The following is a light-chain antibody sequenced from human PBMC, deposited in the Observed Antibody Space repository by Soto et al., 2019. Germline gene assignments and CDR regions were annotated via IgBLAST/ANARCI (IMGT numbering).Light chain of an antibody. V-gene: IGLV2-23*01. Sequence: QSALTQPASVSGSPGQSITISCTGTSSDIGSYDRVSWYQWHPGKAPKLIIYEDYRRPSQISNRFSGSKSGNTASQTISGLQAEDEADYYCCSYAGSNIFAVFGGGTKLTVL. CDR1: SSDIGSYDR. CDR3: CSYAGSNIFAV. J-gene: IGLJ2*01. CDR2: EDY.